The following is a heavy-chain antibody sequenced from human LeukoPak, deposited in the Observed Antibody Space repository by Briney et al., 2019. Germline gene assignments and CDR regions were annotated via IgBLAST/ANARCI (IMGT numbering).Heavy chain of an antibody. CDR1: GYTFTGYY. CDR3: ASRGHYGDYVKTHFDY. J-gene: IGHJ4*02. D-gene: IGHD4-17*01. Sequence: ASVKVSCKASGYTFTGYYMHWVRQAPGQGLEWMGWINPNSGGTNYAQKFQGRVTMTRDTSISTAYMELSRLRSDDTAVYYCASRGHYGDYVKTHFDYWGQGTLVTVSS. V-gene: IGHV1-2*02. CDR2: INPNSGGT.